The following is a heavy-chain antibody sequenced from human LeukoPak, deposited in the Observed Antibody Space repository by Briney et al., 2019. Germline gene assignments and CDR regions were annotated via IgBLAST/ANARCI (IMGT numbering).Heavy chain of an antibody. D-gene: IGHD1-26*01. CDR3: ARANGVGATPFDY. V-gene: IGHV3-30*02. J-gene: IGHJ4*02. Sequence: GGSLRLSCAASGFTFSSYGMHWVRQAPGKGLEWVAFIRYDGSNKYYADSVKGRFTISRDNSKNTLYLQMNSLRAEDTAVYYCARANGVGATPFDYWGQRTLVTVSS. CDR2: IRYDGSNK. CDR1: GFTFSSYG.